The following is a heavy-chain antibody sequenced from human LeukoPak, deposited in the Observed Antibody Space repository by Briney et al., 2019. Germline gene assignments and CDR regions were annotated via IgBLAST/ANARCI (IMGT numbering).Heavy chain of an antibody. J-gene: IGHJ5*02. CDR2: IYYSGST. V-gene: IGHV4-59*01. CDR1: GGSLSNYY. Sequence: SETLSLTCTVSGGSLSNYYWSWIRQYPGQGLEWIGYIYYSGSTTYNPSLKSRVTISVDTSKNQFSLQLTSVTAADTAVYYCARAGGNRFHPWVQGILVTVSS. D-gene: IGHD3-10*01. CDR3: ARAGGNRFHP.